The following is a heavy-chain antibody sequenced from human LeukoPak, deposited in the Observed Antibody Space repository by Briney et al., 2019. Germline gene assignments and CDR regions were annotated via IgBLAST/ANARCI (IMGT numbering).Heavy chain of an antibody. V-gene: IGHV5-51*01. CDR1: AYSFTTYW. Sequence: GDSLKISRKGSAYSFTTYWIGWVRQMPGKGLECMGIIYPGDSDTRYSPSFQGQVTISADKSISTAYLQWSSLKASDTAMYYCARLGGGSSRYFDYWSQGTLVTVSS. J-gene: IGHJ4*02. CDR2: IYPGDSDT. D-gene: IGHD3-3*01. CDR3: ARLGGGSSRYFDY.